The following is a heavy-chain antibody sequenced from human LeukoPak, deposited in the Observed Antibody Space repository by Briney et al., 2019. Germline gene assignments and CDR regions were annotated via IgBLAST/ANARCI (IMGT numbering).Heavy chain of an antibody. CDR1: GFTFSSYW. CDR2: INGDESST. J-gene: IGHJ4*02. CDR3: ARGAKWAYYFDY. V-gene: IGHV3-74*01. D-gene: IGHD1-26*01. Sequence: GGSLRLSCAASGFTFSSYWMHCVRQAPGRGLEWVSRINGDESSTNYADSVKGRFTISRDNAKDTLYLHMNSLTAEDTAVYYCARGAKWAYYFDYWGQGTLVTVSS.